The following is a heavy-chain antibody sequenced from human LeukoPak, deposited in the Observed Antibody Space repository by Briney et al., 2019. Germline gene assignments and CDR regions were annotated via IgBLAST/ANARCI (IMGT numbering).Heavy chain of an antibody. J-gene: IGHJ2*01. V-gene: IGHV3-48*03. D-gene: IGHD6-6*01. CDR2: ISGSGTST. Sequence: GGSLRLSCAASGFTFSTYEMNWVRQAPGKGLEWVSYISGSGTSTYYADSVKGRFTISRDNAKNSLYLQMNSLRAEDTAVYYCARWTRIITSSLWYFDLWGRGNLVTVSS. CDR1: GFTFSTYE. CDR3: ARWTRIITSSLWYFDL.